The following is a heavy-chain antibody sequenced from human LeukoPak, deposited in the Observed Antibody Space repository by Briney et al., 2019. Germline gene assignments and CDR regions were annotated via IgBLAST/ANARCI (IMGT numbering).Heavy chain of an antibody. V-gene: IGHV4-4*07. CDR1: GGSISSYY. CDR3: ARVLRFFARGYYYMDV. J-gene: IGHJ6*03. CDR2: IYTSGST. Sequence: SETLSLTCTVSGGSISSYYWSWIRQPAGKGLEWIGRIYTSGSTNYNPSLKSRVTMSVDTSKNQFSLKLSSVTAADTAVYYCARVLRFFARGYYYMDVWGKGTTVTVSS. D-gene: IGHD3-3*01.